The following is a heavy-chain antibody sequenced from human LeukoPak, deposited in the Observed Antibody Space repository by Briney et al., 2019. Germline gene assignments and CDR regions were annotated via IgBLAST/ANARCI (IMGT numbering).Heavy chain of an antibody. CDR1: GFIFSDHY. V-gene: IGHV3-72*01. J-gene: IGHJ6*03. Sequence: GGSLRLSYAASGFIFSDHYMDWVRQAPGKGLEWVGRTRNKAKSYTTEYVASVKGRFTISRDDSKNSLYLQMNSLKTEDTAVYYCARAARVATVNYYYMDVWGKGTTVTISS. CDR2: TRNKAKSYTT. CDR3: ARAARVATVNYYYMDV. D-gene: IGHD5-12*01.